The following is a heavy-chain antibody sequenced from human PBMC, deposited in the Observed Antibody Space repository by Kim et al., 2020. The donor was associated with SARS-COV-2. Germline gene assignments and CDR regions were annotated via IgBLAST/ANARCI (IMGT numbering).Heavy chain of an antibody. CDR2: ISYDGSNK. CDR3: AKEDYDSSGYHY. J-gene: IGHJ4*02. D-gene: IGHD3-22*01. V-gene: IGHV3-30*18. CDR1: GFTFSSYG. Sequence: GGSLRLSCAASGFTFSSYGMHWVRQAPGKGLEWVAVISYDGSNKYYADSVKGRFTISRDNSKNTLYLQMNSLRAEDTAVYYCAKEDYDSSGYHYWGQGTLVTVSS.